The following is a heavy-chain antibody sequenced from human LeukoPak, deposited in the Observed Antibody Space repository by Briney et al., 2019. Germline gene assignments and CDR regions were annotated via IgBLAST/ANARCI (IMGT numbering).Heavy chain of an antibody. CDR1: GGSISSSSYY. Sequence: PSETLSLTCTVSGGSISSSSYYWGWIRQPPGKGLEWIGSIYYSGSTYYNPSLKSRVTISVDTSKNQFSLKLSSVTAADTAVYYCARRVDYGDYVDYWGQGTLVTVSS. CDR2: IYYSGST. CDR3: ARRVDYGDYVDY. J-gene: IGHJ4*02. D-gene: IGHD4-17*01. V-gene: IGHV4-39*01.